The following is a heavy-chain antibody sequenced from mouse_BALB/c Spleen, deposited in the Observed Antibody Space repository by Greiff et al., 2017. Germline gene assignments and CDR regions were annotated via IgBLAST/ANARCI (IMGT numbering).Heavy chain of an antibody. CDR1: GFTFSNYW. CDR2: IRLKSNNYAT. D-gene: IGHD2-4*01. CDR3: TSTMITSFAY. Sequence: EVKLVESGGGLVQPGGSMKLSCVASGFTFSNYWMNWVRQSPEKGLEWVAEIRLKSNNYATHYAESVKGRFTISRDDSKSSVYLQMNNLRAEDTGIYYCTSTMITSFAYWGQGTLVTVSA. V-gene: IGHV6-6*02. J-gene: IGHJ3*01.